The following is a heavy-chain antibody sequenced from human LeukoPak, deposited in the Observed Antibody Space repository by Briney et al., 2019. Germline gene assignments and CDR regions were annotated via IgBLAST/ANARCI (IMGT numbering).Heavy chain of an antibody. Sequence: GGSLRLSCAASGITFSSYGMSWVRQAPGKGLEWVSSISSTGGTTYYADSVKGRFTISRDNSKNTLYLQMNSLRAEDTAVYYCAKPYSSPDDYYYYMDVWGKGTTVTISS. CDR1: GITFSSYG. J-gene: IGHJ6*03. CDR2: ISSTGGTT. D-gene: IGHD6-13*01. V-gene: IGHV3-23*01. CDR3: AKPYSSPDDYYYYMDV.